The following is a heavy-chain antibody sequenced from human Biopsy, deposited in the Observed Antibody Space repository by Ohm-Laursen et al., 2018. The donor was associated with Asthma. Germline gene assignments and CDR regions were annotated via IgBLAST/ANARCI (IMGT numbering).Heavy chain of an antibody. V-gene: IGHV7-4-1*01. Sequence: ASVKVSCKASGYTFNSVAVMWVRQAPGQGLEWVGWINTNSGTPTYVQGFSGRFVFSLDPSVTTAYLQIDSLRSEDTGVYYCTGAGSTFVADYWGQGTLVTVSS. CDR1: GYTFNSVA. CDR2: INTNSGTP. CDR3: TGAGSTFVADY. D-gene: IGHD5-12*01. J-gene: IGHJ4*01.